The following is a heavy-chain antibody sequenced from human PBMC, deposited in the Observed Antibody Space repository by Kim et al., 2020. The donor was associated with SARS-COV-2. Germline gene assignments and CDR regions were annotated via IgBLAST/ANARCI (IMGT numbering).Heavy chain of an antibody. V-gene: IGHV4-39*01. CDR1: GGSLSSSSYY. D-gene: IGHD6-19*01. J-gene: IGHJ6*01. CDR2: AYYSGNT. Sequence: SETLSLTCTVSGGSLSSSSYYWGWIRQPPGKGLEWIGTAYYSGNTYYNPSLKSRVTISVDTSKNQFSLKLGSVTAAATAVYYCARHQRYSSGWYAAFYY. CDR3: ARHQRYSSGWYAAFYY.